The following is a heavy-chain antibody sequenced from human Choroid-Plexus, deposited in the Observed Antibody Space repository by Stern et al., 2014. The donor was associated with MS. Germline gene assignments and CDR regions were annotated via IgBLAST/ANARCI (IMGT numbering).Heavy chain of an antibody. D-gene: IGHD2/OR15-2a*01. J-gene: IGHJ5*02. CDR3: AKDRQYLTYFFDH. CDR2: VSYDGSNK. V-gene: IGHV3-30*18. CDR1: GFTFGSCA. Sequence: VQLVESGGGVVQPGRPLRLSCVASGFTFGSCAMHWVRQAPGKGLEWVDGVSYDGSNKYYADSVKGRFTISRDNSQNTLYMQMSSLRPEDTAVHYCAKDRQYLTYFFDHWGQGSLVTVSS.